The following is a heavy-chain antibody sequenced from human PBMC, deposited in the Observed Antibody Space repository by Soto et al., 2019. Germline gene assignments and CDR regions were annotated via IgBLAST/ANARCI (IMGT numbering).Heavy chain of an antibody. CDR3: ARVPGIAVAGFDY. CDR1: GGSISSYY. D-gene: IGHD6-19*01. Sequence: SETLSLTCTVSGGSISSYYWSWIRQPPGKGLEWIGYIYYSGSTNYNPSLKSRVTISVDTSKNQFSLKLSSVTAADTAVYYCARVPGIAVAGFDYWGQGTLVTVSS. V-gene: IGHV4-59*01. CDR2: IYYSGST. J-gene: IGHJ4*02.